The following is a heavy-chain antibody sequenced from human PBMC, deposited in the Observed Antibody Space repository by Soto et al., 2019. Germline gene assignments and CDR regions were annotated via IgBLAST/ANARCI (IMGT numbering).Heavy chain of an antibody. CDR1: GGSISSYY. V-gene: IGHV4-59*01. Sequence: SETLSLTCTVSGGSISSYYWSWIRQPPGKGLEWIGYIYYSGSTNYNPSLKSRVTISVDTSKNQFSLKLSSVTAADTAVYYCARAHCSSSRLWFDPWGQGTRVTVSS. CDR2: IYYSGST. J-gene: IGHJ5*02. D-gene: IGHD6-6*01. CDR3: ARAHCSSSRLWFDP.